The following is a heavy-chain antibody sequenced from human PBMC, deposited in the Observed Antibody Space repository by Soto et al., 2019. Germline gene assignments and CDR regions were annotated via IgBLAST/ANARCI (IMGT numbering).Heavy chain of an antibody. Sequence: QVQLQESGPGLVKPSQTLSLTCTVSGGSISSGDYYWSWIRQPPGKGLEWLGYIYDSGSTYYNSSLKSRVNITLDTSKNQFSLKLTSVTAAYTAVYYCARDNGVGPWGQGTLVTVSS. CDR1: GGSISSGDYY. J-gene: IGHJ5*02. CDR3: ARDNGVGP. V-gene: IGHV4-30-4*01. D-gene: IGHD2-8*01. CDR2: IYDSGST.